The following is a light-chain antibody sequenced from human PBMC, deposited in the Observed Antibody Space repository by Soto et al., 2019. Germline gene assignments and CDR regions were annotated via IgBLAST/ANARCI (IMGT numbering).Light chain of an antibody. Sequence: DIQMTQSPSSLSAYVGDRVTITCRASQGISNYLAWYQQKPGKVPQFLIYAASTLQPGVPSRFSGSGSGTDFTLTISSLQPEDVATYYCHKYNSAPFTFGPGTKVDIK. CDR3: HKYNSAPFT. CDR2: AAS. J-gene: IGKJ3*01. CDR1: QGISNY. V-gene: IGKV1-27*01.